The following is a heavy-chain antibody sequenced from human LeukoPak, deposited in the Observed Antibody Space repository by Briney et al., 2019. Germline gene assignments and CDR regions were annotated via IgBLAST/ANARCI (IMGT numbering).Heavy chain of an antibody. V-gene: IGHV3-53*01. J-gene: IGHJ4*02. Sequence: GGSLRLSCAASGFTVSSNYMSWVRQAPGKGLEWVSVIYSGGTTYYADSVKGRFTISRDNSKNTLYLQMNSLRADNTAVYYCARTGNPATGDYWGQGTLVTVSS. D-gene: IGHD1-1*01. CDR2: IYSGGTT. CDR1: GFTVSSNY. CDR3: ARTGNPATGDY.